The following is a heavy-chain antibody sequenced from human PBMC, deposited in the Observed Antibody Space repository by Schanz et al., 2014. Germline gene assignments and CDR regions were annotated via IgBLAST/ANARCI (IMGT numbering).Heavy chain of an antibody. CDR2: INPLSGAT. J-gene: IGHJ5*02. V-gene: IGHV1-2*02. CDR3: ARRGPNCSNNACYHGWFDP. CDR1: GYTFTGYY. D-gene: IGHD4-4*01. Sequence: QVLLVQSGAEVKQPGASVKFSCKASGYTFTGYYIHWVRQAPGQGFEWMGWINPLSGATDYAPTFQGRVSMTRDTSISTAYMEVTRLVSSDTAVYYCARRGPNCSNNACYHGWFDPWGQGTLVTVSS.